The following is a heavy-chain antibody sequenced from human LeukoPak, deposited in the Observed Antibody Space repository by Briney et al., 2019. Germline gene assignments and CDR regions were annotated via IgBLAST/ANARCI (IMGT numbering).Heavy chain of an antibody. V-gene: IGHV3-7*01. Sequence: GGSLRLSCEASAFTFSSHWMRWVRQAPGKGLEWVANVNQDGSEKYYEESVKGRFTISRDNAKNSLSLQMNSLRDEDTAVYYCARETPDSSSWTAFDFWGQGTLVTVSS. CDR2: VNQDGSEK. CDR3: ARETPDSSSWTAFDF. J-gene: IGHJ4*02. CDR1: AFTFSSHW. D-gene: IGHD6-13*01.